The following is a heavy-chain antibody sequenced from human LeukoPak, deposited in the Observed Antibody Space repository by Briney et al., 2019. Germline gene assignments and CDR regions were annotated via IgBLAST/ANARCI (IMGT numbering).Heavy chain of an antibody. Sequence: GSLRLSCAASGFSLSTYWVTWVRQAPGTGLEWVANISPSGTETYYVEPVKGRFTISRDNANNLVYLQMNSLRAEDSAVYHCGRFGYVAGVDLWGQGTLVTV. CDR3: GRFGYVAGVDL. D-gene: IGHD6-19*01. CDR2: ISPSGTET. J-gene: IGHJ4*02. V-gene: IGHV3-7*01. CDR1: GFSLSTYW.